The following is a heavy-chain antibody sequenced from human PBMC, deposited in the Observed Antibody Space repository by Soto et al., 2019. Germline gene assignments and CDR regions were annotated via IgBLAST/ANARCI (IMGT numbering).Heavy chain of an antibody. CDR3: ARAPRDSSGDPQYYFDY. V-gene: IGHV1-2*04. Sequence: QVQLVQSGAEVKKPGASVKVSCKASGYTFTGYYMHWVRQAPGQGLEWMGWINPNSGGTNYAQKVQGWVTMTRDTSISTAYMELSRLRSDDTAVYYCARAPRDSSGDPQYYFDYWGQGTLVTVSS. CDR2: INPNSGGT. CDR1: GYTFTGYY. D-gene: IGHD3-22*01. J-gene: IGHJ4*02.